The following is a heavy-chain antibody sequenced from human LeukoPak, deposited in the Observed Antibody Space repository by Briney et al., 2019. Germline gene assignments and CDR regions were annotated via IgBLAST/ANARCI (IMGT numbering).Heavy chain of an antibody. V-gene: IGHV1-2*02. CDR3: ARETYSYGSGSYSP. CDR2: IHPNSGGT. D-gene: IGHD3-10*01. CDR1: GYTFTAYY. Sequence: ASVKVSCKASGYTFTAYYLHWVRQAPGQGLEWMGWIHPNSGGTNYAQNFQGRVSMTTDTSISTVYMELSRLRSDDTAVYYCARETYSYGSGSYSPWGQGTLVTVSS. J-gene: IGHJ5*02.